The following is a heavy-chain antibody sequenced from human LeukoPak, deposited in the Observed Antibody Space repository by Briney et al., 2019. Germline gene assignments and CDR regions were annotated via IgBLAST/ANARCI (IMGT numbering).Heavy chain of an antibody. D-gene: IGHD3-10*01. CDR2: INHSGST. CDR3: ARHTVRDY. V-gene: IGHV4-34*01. CDR1: GGSLSGYY. Sequence: KPSETLSLTCAVYGGSLSGYYWSWIRQPPGKGLEWIGEINHSGSTNYNPSLKSRVTISVDTSKNQFSLKLSSVTAADTAVYYCARHTVRDYWGQGTLVTVSS. J-gene: IGHJ4*02.